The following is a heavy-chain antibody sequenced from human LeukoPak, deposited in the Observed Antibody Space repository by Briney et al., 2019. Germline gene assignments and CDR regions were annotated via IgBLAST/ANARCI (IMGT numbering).Heavy chain of an antibody. J-gene: IGHJ4*02. Sequence: GSLRLSCAASGLTFSSYAMHWVRQAPGKGLEWVALISKEGSKTYYADSVKGRFTISRENSKNTLYLQMNSLRVEDTAVYYCATGYYDFGLWGQGTLVTVSS. CDR1: GLTFSSYA. CDR3: ATGYYDFGL. D-gene: IGHD3-3*01. V-gene: IGHV3-30-3*01. CDR2: ISKEGSKT.